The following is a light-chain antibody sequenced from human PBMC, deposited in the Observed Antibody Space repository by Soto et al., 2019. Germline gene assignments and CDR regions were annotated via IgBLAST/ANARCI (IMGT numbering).Light chain of an antibody. CDR2: TAS. CDR1: QSISNY. V-gene: IGKV1-39*01. J-gene: IGKJ1*01. Sequence: DIQMTQSPSSLSASVGDRVTITCRASQSISNYLNWYQQKPGKAPNLLIYTASSLESGVPSRFSGRVSGTDFTLIITILQPEYFATYFGQQSYSRPRTFGQLTKVEIK. CDR3: QQSYSRPRT.